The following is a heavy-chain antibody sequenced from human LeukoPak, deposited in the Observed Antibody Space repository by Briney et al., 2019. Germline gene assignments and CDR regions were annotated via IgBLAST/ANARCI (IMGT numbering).Heavy chain of an antibody. Sequence: ASVKVSCKASGGTFSSYAISWVRQAPGQGLEWMGGIIPIFGTANYAQKFRGRVTITADESTSTAYMELSSLRSKDTAVYYCASFLKHYYYYYMDIWGKGTTVTVSS. CDR1: GGTFSSYA. CDR2: IIPIFGTA. J-gene: IGHJ6*03. CDR3: ASFLKHYYYYYMDI. V-gene: IGHV1-69*13.